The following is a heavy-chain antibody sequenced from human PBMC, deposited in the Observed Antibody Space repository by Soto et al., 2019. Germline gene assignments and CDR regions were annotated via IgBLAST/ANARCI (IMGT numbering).Heavy chain of an antibody. V-gene: IGHV3-11*01. CDR3: TQESSSTDGGY. D-gene: IGHD6-6*01. J-gene: IGHJ4*02. CDR2: ISSGAITI. CDR1: GFTFSDYY. Sequence: SLRLSCAASGFTFSDYYMNWIRQAPGKGLEWVSYISSGAITIYYADSVKGRFTISRDDSKNTAYLQMNSLKTEDTAVYYCTQESSSTDGGYWGQGTLVTVSS.